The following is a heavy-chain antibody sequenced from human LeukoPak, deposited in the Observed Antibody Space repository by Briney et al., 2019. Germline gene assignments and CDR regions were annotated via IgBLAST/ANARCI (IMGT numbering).Heavy chain of an antibody. D-gene: IGHD3-22*01. CDR3: AREDPTYYDSSGYYGVYYFDY. Sequence: PGGSLRLSCAASGFTFSSYSMNWVRQAPGKGLEWVSSISSSSSYIYYADSVKGRFTICRDNAKNSLYLQMNSLRGEDTAVYYCAREDPTYYDSSGYYGVYYFDYWGQGTLVTVSS. V-gene: IGHV3-21*01. CDR1: GFTFSSYS. J-gene: IGHJ4*02. CDR2: ISSSSSYI.